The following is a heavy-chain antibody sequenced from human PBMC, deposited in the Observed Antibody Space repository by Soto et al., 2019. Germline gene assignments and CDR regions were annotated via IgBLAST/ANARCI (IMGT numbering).Heavy chain of an antibody. CDR1: GGSVISGSCC. J-gene: IGHJ4*02. CDR3: ARDQRELPHVFDY. D-gene: IGHD1-26*01. Sequence: RSYTLCLSCTVSGGSVISGSCCGSWMRQPPGKGLEWIGYIYYSGSTNYNPPLKSRVTISVDTSKNQFSLKLSSVTAADTAVYYCARDQRELPHVFDYWGQGTLVTVSS. V-gene: IGHV4-61*01. CDR2: IYYSGST.